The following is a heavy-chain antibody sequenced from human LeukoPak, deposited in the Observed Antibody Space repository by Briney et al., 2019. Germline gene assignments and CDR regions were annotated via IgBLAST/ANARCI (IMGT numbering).Heavy chain of an antibody. D-gene: IGHD6-13*01. CDR1: RFTFSAYS. V-gene: IGHV3-23*01. Sequence: PGGSLRLSCAASRFTFSAYSMTWVRQAPGKGLEWVSAISGSGDNTYYADSVKGQFTISRDNSKNTLYLQMSSLRAEDTAAYFCARGGILYGLDVWGKGTTVTVSS. J-gene: IGHJ6*04. CDR3: ARGGILYGLDV. CDR2: ISGSGDNT.